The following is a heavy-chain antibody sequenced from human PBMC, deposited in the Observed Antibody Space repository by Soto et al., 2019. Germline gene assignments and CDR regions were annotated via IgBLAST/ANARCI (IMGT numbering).Heavy chain of an antibody. Sequence: SLQVSCKASGYTFTSYYMHWVRQAPGQALEWMGIINPSGGSTSYAQKFQGRVTMTRDTSTSTVYMELSSLRSEDTAVYYCASPGCAASRTDSSCWYYFDYWGQGTLVTVSS. D-gene: IGHD6-13*01. CDR3: ASPGCAASRTDSSCWYYFDY. CDR1: GYTFTSYY. V-gene: IGHV1-46*01. CDR2: INPSGGST. J-gene: IGHJ4*02.